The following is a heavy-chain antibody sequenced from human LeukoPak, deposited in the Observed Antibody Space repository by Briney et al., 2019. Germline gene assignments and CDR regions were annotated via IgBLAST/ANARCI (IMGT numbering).Heavy chain of an antibody. J-gene: IGHJ4*02. Sequence: GGSLRLSCAASGFTFSSYAMRWVRQAPGKGLEWVSSISGSGGSTFYASSVKDRFTISRDNSKNTLYLQMNSLRAGDTAVYYCAKDTRVVVVAATTPGFDFWGQGTLVTVSS. CDR3: AKDTRVVVVAATTPGFDF. D-gene: IGHD2-15*01. CDR1: GFTFSSYA. V-gene: IGHV3-23*01. CDR2: ISGSGGST.